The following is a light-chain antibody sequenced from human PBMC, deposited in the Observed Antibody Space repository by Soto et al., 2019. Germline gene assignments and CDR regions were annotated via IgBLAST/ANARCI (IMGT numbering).Light chain of an antibody. CDR2: GAS. J-gene: IGKJ2*01. CDR1: QSVCSSS. Sequence: EILLTQSPPTLSSSPGERATLSCRARQSVCSSSLAWYHQKPGHAPRLLIYGASSRATGIPDRFSGSGSGTDFTLTISRLEPEDFAVYYCQQYGTSPYTFGQGTKVDIK. V-gene: IGKV3-20*01. CDR3: QQYGTSPYT.